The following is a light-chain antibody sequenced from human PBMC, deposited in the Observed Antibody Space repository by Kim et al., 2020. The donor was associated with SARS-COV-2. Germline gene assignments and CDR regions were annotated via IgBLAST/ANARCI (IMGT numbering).Light chain of an antibody. CDR1: QTINNY. Sequence: ASVGDRVTITFRASQTINNYLAWYQQKPGTAPKVLIYKASTLESGVPSRFSGSGSGTEFILSISSLQPDDFATYYCQHYDSYPWTFGQGTKVDIK. CDR2: KAS. J-gene: IGKJ1*01. CDR3: QHYDSYPWT. V-gene: IGKV1-5*03.